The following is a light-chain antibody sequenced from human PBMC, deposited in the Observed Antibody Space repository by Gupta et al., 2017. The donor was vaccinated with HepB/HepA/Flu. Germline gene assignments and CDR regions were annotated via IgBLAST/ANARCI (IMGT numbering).Light chain of an antibody. CDR3: QQRYSTLT. CDR1: QSISSY. V-gene: IGKV1-39*01. CDR2: AAS. Sequence: DIQMTQSPPSLSASVGDRVTITCRASQSISSYLNWYQQKPGKAPKLLIYAASSLQSGVPSRFSGSGSGTDFTLTISSLQPEDFATYYCQQRYSTLTFGPGTKVDIK. J-gene: IGKJ3*01.